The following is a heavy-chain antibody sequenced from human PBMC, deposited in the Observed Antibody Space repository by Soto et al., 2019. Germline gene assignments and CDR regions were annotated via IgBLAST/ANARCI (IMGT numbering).Heavy chain of an antibody. D-gene: IGHD3-10*01. CDR3: AREDSIILLYVSGD. CDR2: ISKSDYT. CDR1: GFAFNNYG. J-gene: IGHJ4*01. Sequence: GGSLRLSCTPSGFAFNNYGINWVRQAPGKGLEWVSSISKSDYTYYSDEVKGRFSISRDNAKSSVSLQMNTLRVEDTAVYYCAREDSIILLYVSGDWGHVPLFTVSS. V-gene: IGHV3-21*01.